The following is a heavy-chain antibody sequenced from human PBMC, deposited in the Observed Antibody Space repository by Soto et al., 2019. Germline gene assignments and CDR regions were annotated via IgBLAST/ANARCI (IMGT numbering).Heavy chain of an antibody. CDR2: IIPILGIA. V-gene: IGHV1-69*08. Sequence: QVQLVQSGAEMKKPGSSVKVSCKASGGTFSSYTISWVRQAPGQGLELMGRIIPILGIANYAQKFQGRVTITADKSTSTAYMELSSLRSEDTAVYYCAREKYYYDSSGYQLFDYWGQGTLVTVSS. CDR3: AREKYYYDSSGYQLFDY. J-gene: IGHJ4*02. D-gene: IGHD3-22*01. CDR1: GGTFSSYT.